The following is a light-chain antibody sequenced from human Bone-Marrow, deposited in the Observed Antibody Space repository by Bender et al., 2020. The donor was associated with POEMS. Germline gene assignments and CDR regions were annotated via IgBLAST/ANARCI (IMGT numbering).Light chain of an antibody. CDR1: SSNIGAHS. CDR2: SSH. V-gene: IGLV1-44*01. Sequence: QSVLTQPPSASGTPGQRVTISCSGGSSNIGAHSVNWYQHLPGPAPKRLLYSSHRRPSEVPDRFSGSRSGTSASLAISGLQSEDEADYYCAVWDDSLNGWVFGGGTKLTVL. J-gene: IGLJ3*02. CDR3: AVWDDSLNGWV.